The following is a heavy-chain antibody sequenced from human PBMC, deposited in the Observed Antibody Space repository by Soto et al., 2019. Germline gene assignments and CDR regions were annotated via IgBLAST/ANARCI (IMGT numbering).Heavy chain of an antibody. CDR2: ISGSGGST. CDR1: GFTFSSYA. Sequence: GGSLRLSCAASGFTFSSYAMSWVRQAPGKGLEWVSAISGSGGSTYYADSVKGRFTISRDNSKNTLYLQMNSLRAEDTAVSYCAKVLTWDYGPDYYYYGMDFWGQGTTVTVSS. CDR3: AKVLTWDYGPDYYYYGMDF. D-gene: IGHD4-17*01. V-gene: IGHV3-23*01. J-gene: IGHJ6*02.